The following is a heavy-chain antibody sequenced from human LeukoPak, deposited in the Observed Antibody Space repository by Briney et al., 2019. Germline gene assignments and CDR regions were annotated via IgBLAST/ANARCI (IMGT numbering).Heavy chain of an antibody. V-gene: IGHV1-2*02. D-gene: IGHD2-2*01. CDR3: ARDKGYCSSTSCLVLDY. CDR2: INPNSGGT. J-gene: IGHJ4*02. Sequence: ASVKVSCKASGYTFTGYYMHWVQQAPGQGLEWMGWINPNSGGTNYAQKFQGRVTMTRDTSISTAYMELSRLRSDDTAVYYCARDKGYCSSTSCLVLDYWGQGTLVTVSS. CDR1: GYTFTGYY.